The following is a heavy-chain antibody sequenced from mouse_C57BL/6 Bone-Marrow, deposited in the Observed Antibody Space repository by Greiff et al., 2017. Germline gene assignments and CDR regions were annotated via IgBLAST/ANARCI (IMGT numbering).Heavy chain of an antibody. J-gene: IGHJ3*01. CDR3: ARKRGYGSSPWFAY. CDR1: GYTFTDYN. D-gene: IGHD1-1*01. Sequence: EVQLQQSGPELVKPGASVKMSCKASGYTFTDYNMHWVKQSHGKSLEWIGYINPNNGGTSYNQKFKGKATLTVNKSSSTAYMELRSLTSEDSAVYYCARKRGYGSSPWFAYWGQGTLVTVSA. V-gene: IGHV1-22*01. CDR2: INPNNGGT.